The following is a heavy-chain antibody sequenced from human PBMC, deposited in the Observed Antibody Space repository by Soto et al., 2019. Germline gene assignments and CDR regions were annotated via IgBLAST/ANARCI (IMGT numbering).Heavy chain of an antibody. V-gene: IGHV3-48*03. CDR1: GFTFSSYE. D-gene: IGHD2-2*01. J-gene: IGHJ6*02. Sequence: PGGSLRLSCAASGFTFSSYEMNWVRQAPGKGLEWVSYISSSGSTIYYADSVKGRFTISRDNAKNSLYLQMNSLRGEDTAVYYCARERSDCMRTSCYTYYYYGMDARDQGTTVAVAS. CDR3: ARERSDCMRTSCYTYYYYGMDA. CDR2: ISSSGSTI.